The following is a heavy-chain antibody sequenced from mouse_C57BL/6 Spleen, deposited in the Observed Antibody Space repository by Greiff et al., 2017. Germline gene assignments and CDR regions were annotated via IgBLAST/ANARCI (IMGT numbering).Heavy chain of an antibody. CDR3: ARNVYYGGYFDV. J-gene: IGHJ1*03. V-gene: IGHV1-52*01. Sequence: QVQLQQPGAELVRPGSSVKLSCKASGYTFTSYWMHWVKQRPIQGLEWIGNIDPSDSETHYNQKFKDKATLTVDKSSSTAYMQLSSLTSEDSAVYYCARNVYYGGYFDVGGTGTTVTVSS. CDR2: IDPSDSET. CDR1: GYTFTSYW. D-gene: IGHD2-1*01.